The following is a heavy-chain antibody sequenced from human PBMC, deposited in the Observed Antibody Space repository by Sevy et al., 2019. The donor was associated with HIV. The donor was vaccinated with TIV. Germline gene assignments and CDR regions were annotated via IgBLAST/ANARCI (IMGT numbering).Heavy chain of an antibody. J-gene: IGHJ4*02. CDR1: GFSLDDYS. CDR2: VIAHNGGS. Sequence: ASVKVSCKTSGFSLDDYSVAWVRQAPGQGFEWMGWVIAHNGGSNYAQKVEGRVTMTTDSSRKTVYLDLRSLTSADTAIYYCAGGRNFYLDYWAQGSRVTVSS. D-gene: IGHD4-4*01. CDR3: AGGRNFYLDY. V-gene: IGHV1-18*04.